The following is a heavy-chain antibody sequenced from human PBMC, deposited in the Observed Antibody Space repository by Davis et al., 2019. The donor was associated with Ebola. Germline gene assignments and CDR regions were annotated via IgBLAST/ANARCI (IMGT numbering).Heavy chain of an antibody. CDR1: GGTFSSYA. CDR3: ARGGSLLWFREAQNNWFDP. J-gene: IGHJ5*02. D-gene: IGHD3-10*01. CDR2: IIPILGIA. V-gene: IGHV1-69*04. Sequence: SVKVSCKASGGTFSSYAISWVRQAPGQGLEWMGRIIPILGIANYAQKFQGRVTITADKSTSTAYMELSSLRSEDTAVYYCARGGSLLWFREAQNNWFDPWGQGTLVTVSS.